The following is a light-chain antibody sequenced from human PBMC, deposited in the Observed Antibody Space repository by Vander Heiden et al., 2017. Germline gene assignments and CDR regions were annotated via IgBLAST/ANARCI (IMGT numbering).Light chain of an antibody. V-gene: IGKV1-5*03. CDR1: QSISSW. CDR3: QQDKSYPIT. CDR2: KAS. Sequence: DIQMTQSPSTLSASVGDRVTITCRASQSISSWLAWYQQKPGKAPNLLIYKASSLESGVPSRFSGSGSGTEFTLTITSLQPEDFATYYCQQDKSYPITFGQGTLLEIK. J-gene: IGKJ5*01.